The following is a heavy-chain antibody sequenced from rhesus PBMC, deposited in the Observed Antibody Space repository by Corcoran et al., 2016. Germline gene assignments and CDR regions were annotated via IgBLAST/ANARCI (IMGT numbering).Heavy chain of an antibody. CDR1: GFSFSDYY. D-gene: IGHD3-34*01. CDR2: IRNKAKGGTA. CDR3: TRRAGVTNFDY. V-gene: IGHV3-116*02. J-gene: IGHJ4*01. Sequence: EVRLVESGGGLVQPGGSLRLSCAASGFSFSDYYMRWVRQAPGKGHEGVGFIRNKAKGGTAEYSASVKGRFNISRDDSKSISSLQMNSLKTEDTAVYYGTRRAGVTNFDYWGQGVLVTVSS.